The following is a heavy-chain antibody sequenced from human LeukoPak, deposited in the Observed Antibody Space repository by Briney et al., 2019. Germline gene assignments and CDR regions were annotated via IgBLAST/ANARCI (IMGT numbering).Heavy chain of an antibody. CDR2: ISSSSSYI. V-gene: IGHV3-21*01. J-gene: IGHJ4*02. D-gene: IGHD1-26*01. CDR1: GFTFSSYS. Sequence: GGSLRLSCAASGFTFSSYSMNWVRQAPGKGLEWVSSISSSSSYIYYTDSVKGRFTISRGNAKNSLYLQMNSLRAEDTAVYYCARGPPYSGSYLPDYWGQGTLVTVSS. CDR3: ARGPPYSGSYLPDY.